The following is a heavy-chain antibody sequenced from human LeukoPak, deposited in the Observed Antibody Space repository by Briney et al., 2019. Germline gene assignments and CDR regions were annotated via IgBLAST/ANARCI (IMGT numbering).Heavy chain of an antibody. D-gene: IGHD3-22*01. CDR1: GFTVSSNY. CDR2: IYSGGST. V-gene: IGHV3-53*01. CDR3: ARVKSYYDSSGLDY. J-gene: IGHJ4*02. Sequence: PGGSLRLSCAASGFTVSSNYMRWVRQAPGKGLEWVSVIYSGGSTYYADSVKGRFTISRDNSKNTLYLQMNSLRAEDTAVYYCARVKSYYDSSGLDYWGQGTLVTVSS.